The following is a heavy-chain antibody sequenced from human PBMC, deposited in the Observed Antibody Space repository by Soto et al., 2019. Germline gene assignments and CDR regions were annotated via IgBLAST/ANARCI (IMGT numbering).Heavy chain of an antibody. D-gene: IGHD6-13*01. J-gene: IGHJ4*02. CDR1: GYTFNNYG. V-gene: IGHV1-18*01. CDR3: ARDSSPYSSSWSFDY. CDR2: ITAYNGNT. Sequence: ASVKVSCKASGYTFNNYGINWVRQAPGQGLEWMGWITAYNGNTNYAQNLQGRVTITTDTSTSTAYMDLRSLISDDTAFYYCARDSSPYSSSWSFDYWGQGTLVTVSS.